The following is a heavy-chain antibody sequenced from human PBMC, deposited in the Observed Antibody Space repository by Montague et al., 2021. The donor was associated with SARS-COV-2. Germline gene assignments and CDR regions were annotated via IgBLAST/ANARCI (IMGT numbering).Heavy chain of an antibody. D-gene: IGHD3-10*01. CDR2: IYYSGST. V-gene: IGHV4-39*01. Sequence: SETLSLTCTVSGGSISSSSYYWGWIRQPPGKGLEWIGSIYYSGSTYYNPSLKSRVTISVDTSKNQFSLKLSSVTAADTAVYYCARLGSGSYYTLDHWGQGTLVTVSS. CDR3: ARLGSGSYYTLDH. J-gene: IGHJ4*02. CDR1: GGSISSSSYY.